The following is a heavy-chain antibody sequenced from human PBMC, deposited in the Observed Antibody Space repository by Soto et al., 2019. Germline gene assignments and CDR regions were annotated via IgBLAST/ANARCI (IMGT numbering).Heavy chain of an antibody. CDR2: FDPEDGET. CDR3: ATGYCSGGSCYNIDY. D-gene: IGHD2-15*01. Sequence: GASVKVSCKVSGYTLTELSMHCVRQAPGKGLEWMGGFDPEDGETIYAQKFQGTVTMTEATSTDTAYMELSSLRSEDTAVYYCATGYCSGGSCYNIDYWGKGTLVTVSS. J-gene: IGHJ4*02. V-gene: IGHV1-24*01. CDR1: GYTLTELS.